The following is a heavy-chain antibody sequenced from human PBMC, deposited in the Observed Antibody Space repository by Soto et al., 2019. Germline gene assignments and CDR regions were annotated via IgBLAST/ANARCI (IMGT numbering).Heavy chain of an antibody. V-gene: IGHV1-2*02. J-gene: IGHJ5*02. D-gene: IGHD3-3*01. Sequence: ASVKVSCKASGYTFTGYYMHWVRQAPGQGLEWMGWINPNSGGTNYAQKFQGRVTMTRDTSISTAYMELSRLRSDDTAVYYCARERLTYYDFWSGYNWFDPWGQGTLVTVSS. CDR2: INPNSGGT. CDR1: GYTFTGYY. CDR3: ARERLTYYDFWSGYNWFDP.